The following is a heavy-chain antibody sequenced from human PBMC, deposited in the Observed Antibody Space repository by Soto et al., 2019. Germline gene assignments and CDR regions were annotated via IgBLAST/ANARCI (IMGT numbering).Heavy chain of an antibody. V-gene: IGHV4-59*01. CDR2: IYYSGST. CDR3: ARGTSYSISWYYNWLDP. CDR1: VGSISSYY. Sequence: SETLSLTCTVSVGSISSYYWTWIRQPPGKGLEWIGYIYYSGSTDYNPSLKSRVTTSADTSKNQFSLRLTSVTAADTAVYYCARGTSYSISWYYNWLDPWGQGTLVTVSS. J-gene: IGHJ5*02. D-gene: IGHD2-2*01.